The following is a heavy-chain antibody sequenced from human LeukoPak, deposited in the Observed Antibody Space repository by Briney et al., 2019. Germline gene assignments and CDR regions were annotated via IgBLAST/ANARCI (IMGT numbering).Heavy chain of an antibody. J-gene: IGHJ5*02. D-gene: IGHD4-17*01. Sequence: SETLSLTCTVSGGSISSGSYYWSWIRQPPGKGLEWIGYIYYSGSTNYNPSLKSRVTISVDTSKNQFSLKLSSVTAADTAVYYCAREKDDYGDYAWFDPWGQGTLVTVSS. CDR1: GGSISSGSYY. CDR2: IYYSGST. CDR3: AREKDDYGDYAWFDP. V-gene: IGHV4-61*01.